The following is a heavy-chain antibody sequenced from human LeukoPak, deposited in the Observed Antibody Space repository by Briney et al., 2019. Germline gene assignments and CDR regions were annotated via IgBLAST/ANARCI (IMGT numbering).Heavy chain of an antibody. Sequence: GGSLRLSCAASGFTFSSYAISWVRQAPGKGLEWVSAISGSGGGTYYADSVKGRFTISRDNSKNTVYLQMNSLRAEDTAVYFCAKDQRWLQIDYWGQGTLVTVSS. V-gene: IGHV3-23*01. CDR2: ISGSGGGT. D-gene: IGHD5-24*01. J-gene: IGHJ4*02. CDR1: GFTFSSYA. CDR3: AKDQRWLQIDY.